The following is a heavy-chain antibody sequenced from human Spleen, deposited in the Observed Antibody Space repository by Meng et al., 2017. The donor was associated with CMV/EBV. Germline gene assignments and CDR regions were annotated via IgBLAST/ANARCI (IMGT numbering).Heavy chain of an antibody. CDR3: ARDPQYSYGHYDY. Sequence: GGSISSSSYYWGWIRQPPGKGLEWIGSIYYRGTTYYNPSLKGRVTISVDTSKNQFSLKLTSVTAADTAVYYCARDPQYSYGHYDYWGQGTLVTVSS. CDR2: IYYRGTT. CDR1: GGSISSSSYY. V-gene: IGHV4-39*02. D-gene: IGHD3-16*01. J-gene: IGHJ4*02.